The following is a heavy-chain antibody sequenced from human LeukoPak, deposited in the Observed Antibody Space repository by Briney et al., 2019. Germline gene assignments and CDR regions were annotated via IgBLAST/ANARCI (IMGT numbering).Heavy chain of an antibody. V-gene: IGHV3-30*04. CDR1: GFTFSSYA. D-gene: IGHD2-2*01. Sequence: GRSLRLSCAASGFTFSSYAMHWVRQAPGKGLEWVAVISYDGSNKYYADSVKGRFTISRDNSKNTLYLQMNSLRAEDTAVYYCARGRVCSSTSCYAGYYYYYGMDVWGKGTTVTVSS. J-gene: IGHJ6*04. CDR2: ISYDGSNK. CDR3: ARGRVCSSTSCYAGYYYYYGMDV.